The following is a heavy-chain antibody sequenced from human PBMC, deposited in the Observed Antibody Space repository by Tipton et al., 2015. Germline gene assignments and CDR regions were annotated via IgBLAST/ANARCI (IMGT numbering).Heavy chain of an antibody. J-gene: IGHJ6*02. CDR1: GFIFGDYS. CDR2: ISSSSSYI. Sequence: SLRLSCTPSGFIFGDYSVTWVRQAPGKGLEWVSSISSSSSYIYYADSVKGRFTISRDNAKNSLYLQMNSLRAEDTAVYYCARTKYCSGGSCKYYGMDVWGQGTTVTVSS. D-gene: IGHD2-15*01. V-gene: IGHV3-21*01. CDR3: ARTKYCSGGSCKYYGMDV.